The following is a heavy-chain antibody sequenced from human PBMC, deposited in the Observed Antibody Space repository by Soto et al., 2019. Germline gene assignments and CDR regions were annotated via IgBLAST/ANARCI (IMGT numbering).Heavy chain of an antibody. V-gene: IGHV4-59*01. D-gene: IGHD5-18*01. CDR2: IYYSGST. Sequence: SETLSLTCTVSGGSISSYYWSWIRQPPGKGLEWIGYIYYSGSTNYNPSLKSRVTISVDTSKNQFSLKLSSVTAADTAVYYCARSSGYSYGYDYWGQGTLVTVSS. J-gene: IGHJ4*02. CDR1: GGSISSYY. CDR3: ARSSGYSYGYDY.